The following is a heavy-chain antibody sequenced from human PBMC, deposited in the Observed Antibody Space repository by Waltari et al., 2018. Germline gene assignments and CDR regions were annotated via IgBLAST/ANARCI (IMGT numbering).Heavy chain of an antibody. CDR3: VRVGEENSNSQYRWFDA. V-gene: IGHV3-7*01. D-gene: IGHD3-16*02. CDR1: GFDFSNFW. J-gene: IGHJ5*02. Sequence: DVQLVESGGGLVQPGGSLRLSCVVSGFDFSNFWMIWARQAPGKGLEWVANINKDGSEIHDVDSVKGRFTIARDNAKKSVYLQMNSLRVEDTAVYFCVRVGEENSNSQYRWFDAWGQGSLVTVSS. CDR2: INKDGSEI.